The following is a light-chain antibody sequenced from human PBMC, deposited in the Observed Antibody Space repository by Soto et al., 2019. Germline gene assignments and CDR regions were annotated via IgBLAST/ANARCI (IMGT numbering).Light chain of an antibody. CDR3: QHYSNWPPT. V-gene: IGKV3-15*01. Sequence: EVVMTQSPATLSVSPGERVTLSCRASESVHRNLAWYQQKPGQGPSLLIYYASTRATGVPDRFTGSGSGTEFPLTKSSLQAEDFGVYHCQHYSNWPPTFGPGTKVEIK. CDR1: ESVHRN. J-gene: IGKJ3*01. CDR2: YAS.